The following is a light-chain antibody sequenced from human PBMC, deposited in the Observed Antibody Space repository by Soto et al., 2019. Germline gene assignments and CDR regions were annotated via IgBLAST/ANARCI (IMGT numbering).Light chain of an antibody. V-gene: IGKV3-20*01. Sequence: EIVLTQSPGALSLSPGERATLSCRASQSVSSSYLAWYQQKPGQAPRLLIYGASSRATGIPDRFSGSGSGTDFTLTISRLEPEDFAVYYCQQYGSLSWTFGQGTRLEIK. CDR3: QQYGSLSWT. CDR2: GAS. CDR1: QSVSSSY. J-gene: IGKJ5*01.